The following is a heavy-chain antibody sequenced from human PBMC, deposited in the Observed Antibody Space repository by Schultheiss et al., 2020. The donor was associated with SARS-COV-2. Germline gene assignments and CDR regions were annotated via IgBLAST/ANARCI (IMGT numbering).Heavy chain of an antibody. J-gene: IGHJ4*02. CDR3: ARRRGDYGDYRFDY. Sequence: SETLSLTCTVSGGSISSYYWSWIRQPPGKGLEWIGYIYYSGSTNYNPSLKSRVTISVDTSKNQFSLMLSSVTAADTAVYYCARRRGDYGDYRFDYWGQGTLVTVSS. V-gene: IGHV4-59*08. D-gene: IGHD4-17*01. CDR2: IYYSGST. CDR1: GGSISSYY.